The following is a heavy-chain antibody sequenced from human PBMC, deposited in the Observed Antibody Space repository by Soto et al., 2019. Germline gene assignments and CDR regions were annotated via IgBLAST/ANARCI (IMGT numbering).Heavy chain of an antibody. CDR2: IFYSGST. D-gene: IGHD5-18*01. Sequence: SETLSRTCTVSGGSISSSSYYWGWIRQPPGKGLEWIGSIFYSGSTYYNPSLKSRVTISVDTSKNQFSLKLSSVTAADTAVYYCACIFSGGYSYGFSYYGMDVLVQGTSVT. V-gene: IGHV4-39*01. J-gene: IGHJ6*02. CDR3: ACIFSGGYSYGFSYYGMDV. CDR1: GGSISSSSYY.